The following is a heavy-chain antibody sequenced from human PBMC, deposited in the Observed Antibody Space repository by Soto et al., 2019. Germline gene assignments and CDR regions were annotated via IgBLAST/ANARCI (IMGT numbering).Heavy chain of an antibody. J-gene: IGHJ6*02. D-gene: IGHD5-18*01. V-gene: IGHV1-69*12. Sequence: QVQLVQSGAEVKKPGSSVKGSCKASGGTFSSYAISWVRQAPGQGLEWMGGIIPIFGTANYAQKFQGRVTITADESTSTAYMELSSLRSEDTAVYYCARDMDTAMVPGYYYYGMDVWGQGTTVTVSS. CDR2: IIPIFGTA. CDR1: GGTFSSYA. CDR3: ARDMDTAMVPGYYYYGMDV.